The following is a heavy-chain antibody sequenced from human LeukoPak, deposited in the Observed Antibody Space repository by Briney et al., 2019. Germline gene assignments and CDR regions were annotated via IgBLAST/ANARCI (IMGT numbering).Heavy chain of an antibody. D-gene: IGHD3-3*01. J-gene: IGHJ6*03. Sequence: RTGESLKISCRGSAYSFSNYWIGWVRQAPGQGLEWMGGIIPIFGTASYAQKFQGRVTITADESTSTAYMEVSSLRSEDTAVYYCATSIRFLEWLPPSGYMDVWGKGTTVTVSS. CDR1: AYSFSNYW. V-gene: IGHV1-69*01. CDR2: IIPIFGTA. CDR3: ATSIRFLEWLPPSGYMDV.